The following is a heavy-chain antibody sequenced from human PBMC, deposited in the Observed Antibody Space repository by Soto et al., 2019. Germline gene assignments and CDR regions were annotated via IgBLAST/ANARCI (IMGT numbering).Heavy chain of an antibody. CDR3: AKVSEMDTIYAFDI. V-gene: IGHV3-23*01. CDR2: ISGSGGST. D-gene: IGHD5-18*01. Sequence: PGGSLLLSCAASGFTFSIYAMSWVRQAPGKGLEWVSAISGSGGSTYYADSVNGRFTISRDNSKNTLYLQMNSLRAEDTAVYYCAKVSEMDTIYAFDIWGQGTMVTVSS. CDR1: GFTFSIYA. J-gene: IGHJ3*02.